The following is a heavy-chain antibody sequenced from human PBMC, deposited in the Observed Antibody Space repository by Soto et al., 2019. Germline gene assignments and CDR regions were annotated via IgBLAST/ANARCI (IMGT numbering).Heavy chain of an antibody. CDR1: GFTFSSYG. J-gene: IGHJ4*02. Sequence: QVQLVESGGGVVQPGRSLRLSCAASGFTFSSYGMHWVRQAPGKGLEWVAVIWYDGSNKYYADSVKGRFTISRDNSKNTLYLQMNSLRAEDTAVYYCAIGSSGWDYWGQGTLVTVSS. V-gene: IGHV3-33*01. CDR3: AIGSSGWDY. CDR2: IWYDGSNK. D-gene: IGHD6-19*01.